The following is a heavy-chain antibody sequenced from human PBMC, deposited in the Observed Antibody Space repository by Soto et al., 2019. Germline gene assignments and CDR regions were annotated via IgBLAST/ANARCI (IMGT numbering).Heavy chain of an antibody. Sequence: SETLSLTCTVSGGSISSGDYYWSWIRQPPGKGLEWIGYIYYSGSTYYNPSLKSRVTISVDTSKNQFSLKLSSVTAADTAVYYCARVTNIAARPSQFDYWGQGTMVTVYS. V-gene: IGHV4-30-4*01. CDR1: GGSISSGDYY. CDR2: IYYSGST. D-gene: IGHD6-6*01. J-gene: IGHJ4*02. CDR3: ARVTNIAARPSQFDY.